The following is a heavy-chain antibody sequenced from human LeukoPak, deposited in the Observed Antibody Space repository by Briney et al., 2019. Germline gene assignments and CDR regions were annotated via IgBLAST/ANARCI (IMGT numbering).Heavy chain of an antibody. CDR2: IRYDGSNK. Sequence: PGGSLRLSCAASGFTFSSYGMHWVRQAPGKGLEWVAFIRYDGSNKYYADSVKGRFTISRDNSKNTLYLQMNSLRAEDTAVYYCAKALPGIVGAPPGRGLAAYYFDYWGQGTLVTVSS. CDR1: GFTFSSYG. CDR3: AKALPGIVGAPPGRGLAAYYFDY. V-gene: IGHV3-30*02. J-gene: IGHJ4*02. D-gene: IGHD1-26*01.